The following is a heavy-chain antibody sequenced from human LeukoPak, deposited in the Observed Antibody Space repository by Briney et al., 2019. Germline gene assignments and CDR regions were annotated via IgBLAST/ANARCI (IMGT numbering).Heavy chain of an antibody. D-gene: IGHD3-22*01. J-gene: IGHJ4*02. CDR3: ARGRYYYDGSGSDY. Sequence: ASVKVSCKASGYTFTSYYMHWVRQAPGQGLEWMGIINPSGGNTRYAQKFQGRVTMTRNTSISTAYMELSSLRSEDTAVYYCARGRYYYDGSGSDYWGQGTLVTVSS. CDR1: GYTFTSYY. V-gene: IGHV1-46*01. CDR2: INPSGGNT.